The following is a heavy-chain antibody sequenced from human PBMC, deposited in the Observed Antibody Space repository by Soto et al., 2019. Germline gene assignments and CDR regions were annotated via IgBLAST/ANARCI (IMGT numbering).Heavy chain of an antibody. CDR2: IYYSGST. V-gene: IGHV4-30-4*01. D-gene: IGHD2-2*01. CDR3: ARDLNCIRGCYYYYGMDV. Sequence: QVQLQESGPGLVKPSQTLSLTCTVSGGSISSGDYYWSWIRQPPGKGLEWIGYIYYSGSTYYNPSLKSRVTISVDTSKNQFSLKLSSVTAADTAVYYCARDLNCIRGCYYYYGMDVWGQGTTVTVSS. CDR1: GGSISSGDYY. J-gene: IGHJ6*02.